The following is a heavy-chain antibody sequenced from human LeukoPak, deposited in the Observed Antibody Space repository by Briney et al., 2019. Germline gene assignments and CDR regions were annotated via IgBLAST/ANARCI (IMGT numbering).Heavy chain of an antibody. Sequence: ASVKVSCKASGYTFTTYAMNWVRQAPGQGLEWMGWMNPNGGNTGYAQKFQGRVTITRNTSISTAYMELSSLRSEDTAVYYCARGPLYSSSSAYYYYMDVWGKGTTVTVSS. CDR2: MNPNGGNT. CDR1: GYTFTTYA. J-gene: IGHJ6*03. D-gene: IGHD6-6*01. CDR3: ARGPLYSSSSAYYYYMDV. V-gene: IGHV1-8*03.